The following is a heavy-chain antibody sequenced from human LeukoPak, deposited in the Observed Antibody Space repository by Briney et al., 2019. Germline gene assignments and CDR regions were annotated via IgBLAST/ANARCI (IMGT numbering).Heavy chain of an antibody. D-gene: IGHD1-26*01. CDR1: GFTFSSYG. CDR2: ISSSSSYV. CDR3: ASTRGLSGAFDI. V-gene: IGHV3-21*01. Sequence: GGSLRLSCAASGFTFSSYGMNWVRQAPGKGLEWVSPISSSSSYVYYADSVKGRFTISRDNAKNSLYLQMNSLRAEDTAVYYCASTRGLSGAFDIWGQGTMVTVSS. J-gene: IGHJ3*02.